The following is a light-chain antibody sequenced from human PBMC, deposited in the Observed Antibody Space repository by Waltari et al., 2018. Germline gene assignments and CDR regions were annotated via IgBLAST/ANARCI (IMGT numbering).Light chain of an antibody. V-gene: IGKV2-30*01. CDR2: KVS. CDR1: QSLVYRDGDTY. Sequence: DVVMTQSSLSLPVTPGQPASISCRSSQSLVYRDGDTYLNWFHQSPGQSPIPLIYKVSNRYSEVPDRFNGSSSGTDFTLKISSVEAEDVGVYYCMQGTHCPPYTFGQRTKLEIK. CDR3: MQGTHCPPYT. J-gene: IGKJ2*01.